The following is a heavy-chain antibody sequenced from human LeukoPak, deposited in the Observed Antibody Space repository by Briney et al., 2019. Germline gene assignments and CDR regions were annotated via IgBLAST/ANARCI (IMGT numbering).Heavy chain of an antibody. Sequence: GGSLRLSCAASGFTFSSYSMNWVRQALGKGLERVSYISSSGSTIYYADSVKGRFTISRDNAKNSLYLQMISLSAEDTAVYHCARGGPYCSSTSCYGTPDYYYYYMDVWGKGTTVTISS. J-gene: IGHJ6*03. D-gene: IGHD2-2*01. V-gene: IGHV3-48*04. CDR3: ARGGPYCSSTSCYGTPDYYYYYMDV. CDR1: GFTFSSYS. CDR2: ISSSGSTI.